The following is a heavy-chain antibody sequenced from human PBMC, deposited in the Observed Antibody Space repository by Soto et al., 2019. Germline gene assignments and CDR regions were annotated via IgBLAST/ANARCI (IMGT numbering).Heavy chain of an antibody. J-gene: IGHJ3*02. CDR2: IVGFSGNT. D-gene: IGHD3-22*01. Sequence: QMRLVQSGPEVRRPGASVKVSCKASGFSFSRSAVHWVRQARGQGLEWIGWIVGFSGNTNYAQRVHKRLSFTRDLSTSTVYMELYNLTSDDAAIYFCAADNSGYLDSAFDIWGQGTAVIVSS. CDR1: GFSFSRSA. CDR3: AADNSGYLDSAFDI. V-gene: IGHV1-58*01.